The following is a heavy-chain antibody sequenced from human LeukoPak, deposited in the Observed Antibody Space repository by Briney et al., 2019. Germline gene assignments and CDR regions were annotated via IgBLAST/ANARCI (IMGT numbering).Heavy chain of an antibody. CDR3: ARDDQWLAYYFDY. Sequence: GGSLRLSCAASGLTFSSHWMHWVRQAPGKGLVWVSRITNDGSSTTYADSVKGRFTISRDNAKNMLYLQVNSLRAEDTAVYYCARDDQWLAYYFDYWGQGTLVTVSS. CDR2: ITNDGSST. V-gene: IGHV3-74*01. CDR1: GLTFSSHW. D-gene: IGHD6-19*01. J-gene: IGHJ4*02.